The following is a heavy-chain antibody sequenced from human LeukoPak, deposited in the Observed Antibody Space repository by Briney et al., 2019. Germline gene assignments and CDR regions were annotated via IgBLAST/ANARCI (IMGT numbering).Heavy chain of an antibody. J-gene: IGHJ4*02. CDR3: ARVEPDYNNLIDY. CDR1: GYIFTSYG. CDR2: ISPYNDDT. Sequence: GASVKVSCRTSGYIFTSYGVSWVRQAPGQGLEWMGWISPYNDDTDYPRDLQGRVILTTDSSTNTAYMELTSLRSDDTAVYYCARVEPDYNNLIDYWGRGTLVTVSS. V-gene: IGHV1-18*01. D-gene: IGHD4-11*01.